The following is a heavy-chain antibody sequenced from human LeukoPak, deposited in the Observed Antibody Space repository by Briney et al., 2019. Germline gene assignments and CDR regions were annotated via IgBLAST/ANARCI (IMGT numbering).Heavy chain of an antibody. CDR1: GYTSTGYY. V-gene: IGHV1-2*06. Sequence: ASVKVSCKASGYTSTGYYMHWVRQAPGQGLEWMGRINPNSGGTNYAQKFQGRVTMTRDTSISTAYMELSRLRSDDTAVYYCARDWDYYDSSGYYSDAFDIWGKRTMVTVSS. D-gene: IGHD3-22*01. J-gene: IGHJ3*02. CDR2: INPNSGGT. CDR3: ARDWDYYDSSGYYSDAFDI.